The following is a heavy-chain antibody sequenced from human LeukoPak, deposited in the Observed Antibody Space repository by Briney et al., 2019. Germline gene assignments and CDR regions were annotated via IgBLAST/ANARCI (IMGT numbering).Heavy chain of an antibody. CDR1: GGSISSSSYY. D-gene: IGHD2-2*01. Sequence: SETLSLTCTVSGGSISSSSYYWGWIRQPPGKGLEWIGSIYYSGSTYYNPSLKSRVTISVDTSKNQFSLKLSSVTAADTAVYYCARHRRGYQLLPINWFDPWGQGTLVTVSS. V-gene: IGHV4-39*01. CDR2: IYYSGST. CDR3: ARHRRGYQLLPINWFDP. J-gene: IGHJ5*02.